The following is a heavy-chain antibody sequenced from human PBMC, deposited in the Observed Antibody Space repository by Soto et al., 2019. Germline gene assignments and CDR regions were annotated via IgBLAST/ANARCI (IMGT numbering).Heavy chain of an antibody. CDR3: ARDTPMIELGGSWYYGMDV. CDR1: GFTVSSANY. D-gene: IGHD3-22*01. J-gene: IGHJ6*02. Sequence: PGGSLSLSCVVSGFTVSSANYMSWVRQAPGKGLEWVAVISYDGSNKYYADSVKGRFTISRDNSKNTLYLQMNSLRAEDTAVYYCARDTPMIELGGSWYYGMDVWGQGTTVTVSS. V-gene: IGHV3-30*01. CDR2: ISYDGSNK.